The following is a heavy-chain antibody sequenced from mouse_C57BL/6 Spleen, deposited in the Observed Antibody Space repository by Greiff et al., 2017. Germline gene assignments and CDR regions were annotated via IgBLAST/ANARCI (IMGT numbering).Heavy chain of an antibody. CDR3: ARCGNWGYFDY. Sequence: DVMLVESGGGLVKPGGSLKLSCAASGFTFSDYGMHWVRQAPEKGLEWVAYISSGSSTIYYADTVKGRFTISRDNAKNTLFLQMTSLRSEDTAMYYCARCGNWGYFDYWGQGTTLTVSS. CDR1: GFTFSDYG. J-gene: IGHJ2*01. D-gene: IGHD2-1*01. CDR2: ISSGSSTI. V-gene: IGHV5-17*01.